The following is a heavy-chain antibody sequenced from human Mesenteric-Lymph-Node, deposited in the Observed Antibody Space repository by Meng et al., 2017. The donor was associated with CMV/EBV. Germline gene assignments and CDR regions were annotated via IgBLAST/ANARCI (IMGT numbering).Heavy chain of an antibody. J-gene: IGHJ3*02. CDR1: GVSISNSDHY. CDR2: VHNNGGT. Sequence: SETLSLTCIVSGVSISNSDHYWGWIRQAPGKGLEWIGSVHNNGGTYYKSSLRSRVSISIDTSKNLFSLKLISVTAADTAVYYCARVSGGDIVVVPAAVTDIWGQGTMVTVSS. V-gene: IGHV4-39*07. CDR3: ARVSGGDIVVVPAAVTDI. D-gene: IGHD2-2*01.